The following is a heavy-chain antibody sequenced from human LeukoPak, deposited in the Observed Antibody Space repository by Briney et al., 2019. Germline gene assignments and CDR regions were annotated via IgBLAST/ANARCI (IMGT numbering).Heavy chain of an antibody. J-gene: IGHJ1*01. CDR3: ARSTFPHSDYYSLQH. V-gene: IGHV1-46*01. CDR1: GYTFTSYY. CDR2: INPSGGST. Sequence: ASVKVSCKASGYTFTSYYMHWVRQAPGQGLEWMGIINPSGGSTSYAQKFQGRVTMTRDTSTSTVYMELSSLRSEDTAVYYCARSTFPHSDYYSLQHWGQGTLVTVSS. D-gene: IGHD3-22*01.